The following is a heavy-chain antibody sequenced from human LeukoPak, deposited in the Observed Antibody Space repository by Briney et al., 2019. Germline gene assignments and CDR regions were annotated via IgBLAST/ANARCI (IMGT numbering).Heavy chain of an antibody. V-gene: IGHV1-69*13. CDR3: ARDPDYGEHDQGWFDP. CDR1: GGTFSSYA. D-gene: IGHD4-17*01. J-gene: IGHJ5*02. Sequence: TVKVSCKASGGTFSSYAISWVRQAPGQGLEWMGGIIPIFGTANYAQKFQGRVTITADESTSTAYMELSSLRSEDTAVYYCARDPDYGEHDQGWFDPWGQGTLVTVSS. CDR2: IIPIFGTA.